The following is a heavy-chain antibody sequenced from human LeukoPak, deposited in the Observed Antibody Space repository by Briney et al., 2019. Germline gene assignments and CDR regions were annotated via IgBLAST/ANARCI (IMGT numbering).Heavy chain of an antibody. V-gene: IGHV1-18*01. J-gene: IGHJ4*02. CDR3: AFAWAGTTAYYFDY. CDR2: ISAYNGNT. CDR1: GYTFTSYG. D-gene: IGHD1-7*01. Sequence: ASVKVSCKAPGYTFTSYGISWVRQAPGQGLEWMGWISAYNGNTNYAQKLQGRVTMTTDTSTSTAYMELRSLRSDDTAVYYCAFAWAGTTAYYFDYWGQGTLVTVSS.